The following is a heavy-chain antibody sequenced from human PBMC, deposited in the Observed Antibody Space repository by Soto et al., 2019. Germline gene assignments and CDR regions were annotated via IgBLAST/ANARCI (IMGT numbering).Heavy chain of an antibody. CDR3: ARGFVGYSSSRVHYYYYYGMDV. V-gene: IGHV4-34*01. Sequence: PSETLSLTCAVYGGSFSGYYWSWIRQPPGKGLEWIGEINHSGSTNYNPSLKSRVTISVDTSKNQFSLKLSSVTAADTAVYYCARGFVGYSSSRVHYYYYYGMDVWGQGTTVTVSS. CDR1: GGSFSGYY. D-gene: IGHD6-13*01. J-gene: IGHJ6*02. CDR2: INHSGST.